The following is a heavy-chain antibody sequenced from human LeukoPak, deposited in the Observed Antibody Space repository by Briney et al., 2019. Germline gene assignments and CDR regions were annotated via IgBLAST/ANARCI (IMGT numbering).Heavy chain of an antibody. CDR1: GGSISGDGHY. CDR3: ARGGDTAKGGKD. J-gene: IGHJ4*02. CDR2: IHPGGTI. D-gene: IGHD5-18*01. Sequence: PSETLSLTCTVSGGSISGDGHYWTWNRQHPGEGLEWLGFIHPGGTIYYNPSLSSRLFISADTSNNQMSLKLSFVTAADTAVYYCARGGDTAKGGKDWGQGTLVTVSS. V-gene: IGHV4-31*03.